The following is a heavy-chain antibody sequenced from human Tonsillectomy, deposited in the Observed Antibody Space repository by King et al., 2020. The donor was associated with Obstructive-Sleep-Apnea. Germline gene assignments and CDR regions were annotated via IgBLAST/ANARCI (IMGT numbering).Heavy chain of an antibody. Sequence: VQLVESGGRLVQPGGSLRLSCEASGFTFSPYWMSWVRQAPGKGLEWVANINHDGSEKYYVDSVKGRFTISSDNAQNSLYLQMNSLKVEDTAGYYCARDELGGIAMPTNPFYYGLDVWGQGTTVTVSS. CDR2: INHDGSEK. D-gene: IGHD5-24*01. V-gene: IGHV3-7*01. CDR3: ARDELGGIAMPTNPFYYGLDV. J-gene: IGHJ6*01. CDR1: GFTFSPYW.